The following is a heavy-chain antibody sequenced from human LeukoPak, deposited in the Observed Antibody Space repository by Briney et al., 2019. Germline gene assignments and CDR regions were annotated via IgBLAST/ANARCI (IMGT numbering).Heavy chain of an antibody. Sequence: GGSLRLSCAASGFTFSSYGMHWVRQAPGKGLEWVAVISYDGSNKYYADSVKGRFTISRDNSKNTLYLQMSSLRAEDTAVYYCAKESDSSGYQYYFDYWGQGTLVTVSS. V-gene: IGHV3-30*18. D-gene: IGHD3-22*01. CDR3: AKESDSSGYQYYFDY. J-gene: IGHJ4*02. CDR2: ISYDGSNK. CDR1: GFTFSSYG.